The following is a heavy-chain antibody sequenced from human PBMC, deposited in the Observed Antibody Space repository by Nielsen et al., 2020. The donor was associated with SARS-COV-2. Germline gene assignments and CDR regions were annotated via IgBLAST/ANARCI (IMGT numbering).Heavy chain of an antibody. CDR3: ARNLLRFHLYYYYGMDV. CDR1: GYTFTSYA. D-gene: IGHD3-3*01. V-gene: IGHV7-4-1*02. J-gene: IGHJ6*02. CDR2: INTNTGNP. Sequence: ASVKVSCKASGYTFTSYAMNWVRQAPGQGLEWMGWINTNTGNPTYVQGFTGRFVFSLDTSVSTAYLQISSLKAEDTAVYYCARNLLRFHLYYYYGMDVWGQGTTVTVSS.